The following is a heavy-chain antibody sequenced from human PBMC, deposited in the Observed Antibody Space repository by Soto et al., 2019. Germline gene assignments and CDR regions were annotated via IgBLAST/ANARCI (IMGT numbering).Heavy chain of an antibody. Sequence: ASVKVSCKASGYTFTSYDINWVRQATGQGLEWMGWMNPNSGNTGYAQKFQGRVTMTRNTSISTAYMELSSLRSEDTAVYYCARGLRRILYWCGGSCYLYYFDYWGQGTLVTVSS. CDR1: GYTFTSYD. CDR2: MNPNSGNT. J-gene: IGHJ4*02. CDR3: ARGLRRILYWCGGSCYLYYFDY. V-gene: IGHV1-8*01. D-gene: IGHD2-15*01.